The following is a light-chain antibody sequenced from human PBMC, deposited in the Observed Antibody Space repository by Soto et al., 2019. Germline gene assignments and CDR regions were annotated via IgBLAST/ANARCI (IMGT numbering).Light chain of an antibody. V-gene: IGKV4-1*01. CDR2: WAS. CDR1: QSLLYSSNSKNY. Sequence: DVVMTQSPDSLAVSLGERATINCKSSQSLLYSSNSKNYLAWYQRKPGQPPKLLIYWASTRESGVPDRFSGSGSGTDFTLTISSLQAEDVAVYYCQQYLSIPRTVGQGTKVEIK. CDR3: QQYLSIPRT. J-gene: IGKJ1*01.